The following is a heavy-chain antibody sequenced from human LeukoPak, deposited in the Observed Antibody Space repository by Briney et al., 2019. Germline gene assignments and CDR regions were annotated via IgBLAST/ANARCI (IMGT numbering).Heavy chain of an antibody. CDR1: GYTFASYG. Sequence: ASVKVSCKASGYTFASYGISWVRQAPGQGLEWMGWISAYNGNTNYAQKLQGRVTMTTDTSTSTAYMELRSLRSDDTAVYYCARGVVPAAKRSYYCYGMDVWGQGTTVTVSS. CDR2: ISAYNGNT. J-gene: IGHJ6*02. V-gene: IGHV1-18*01. D-gene: IGHD2-2*01. CDR3: ARGVVPAAKRSYYCYGMDV.